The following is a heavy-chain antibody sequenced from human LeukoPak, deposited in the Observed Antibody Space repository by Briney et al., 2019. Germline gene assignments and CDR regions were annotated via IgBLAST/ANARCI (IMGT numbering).Heavy chain of an antibody. CDR3: AKARRVGATFDY. CDR2: ISGSGGST. CDR1: GFTFSSYA. Sequence: QSGGSLRLSCAASGFTFSSYAMSWVRQAPGKGLEWVSAISGSGGSTYYADSVKGRFTISRDNSENTLYLQMNSLRAEDTAVYYCAKARRVGATFDYWGQGTLVTVSS. J-gene: IGHJ4*02. D-gene: IGHD1-26*01. V-gene: IGHV3-23*01.